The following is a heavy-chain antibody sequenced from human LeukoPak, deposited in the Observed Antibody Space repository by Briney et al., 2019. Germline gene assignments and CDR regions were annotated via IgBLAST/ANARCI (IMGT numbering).Heavy chain of an antibody. V-gene: IGHV3-21*01. Sequence: GGSLRLSCAASGFTFSSFSMNWVRQAPGKGLEWVSSISSGGDYKHYADSVKGRFTISRDNAKNSLYLQMNSLRAEDTAVYYCARVDSSGWKYFDYWGQGTLVTVSS. CDR2: ISSGGDYK. D-gene: IGHD6-19*01. CDR3: ARVDSSGWKYFDY. J-gene: IGHJ4*02. CDR1: GFTFSSFS.